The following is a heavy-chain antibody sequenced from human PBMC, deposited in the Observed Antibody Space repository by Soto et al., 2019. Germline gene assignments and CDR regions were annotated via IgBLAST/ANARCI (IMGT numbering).Heavy chain of an antibody. CDR2: IYYSGST. J-gene: IGHJ6*02. V-gene: IGHV4-59*01. CDR1: GGSISSYY. Sequence: KTSETLSLTCTVSGGSISSYYWSWIRQPPGKGLEWIGYIYYSGSTNYNPSLKSRVTISVDTSKNQFSLKLSSVTAADTAVYYCARGIHDYGDFLYYYYGMDVWGQGTTVTVSS. CDR3: ARGIHDYGDFLYYYYGMDV. D-gene: IGHD4-17*01.